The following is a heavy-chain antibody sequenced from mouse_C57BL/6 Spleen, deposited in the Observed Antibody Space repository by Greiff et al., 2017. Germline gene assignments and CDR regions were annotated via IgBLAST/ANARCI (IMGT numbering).Heavy chain of an antibody. Sequence: EVNLVESGPGLAKPSQTLSLTCSVTGYSITSDYWTWIRKFPGNKLEYMGYISYSGSTYYNPSLKSRISITRDTSKNQYYRQLNSVTTEDTATYYCARRPVVATDYFDYWGQGTTLTVSS. CDR2: ISYSGST. J-gene: IGHJ2*01. CDR3: ARRPVVATDYFDY. V-gene: IGHV3-8*01. CDR1: GYSITSDY. D-gene: IGHD1-1*01.